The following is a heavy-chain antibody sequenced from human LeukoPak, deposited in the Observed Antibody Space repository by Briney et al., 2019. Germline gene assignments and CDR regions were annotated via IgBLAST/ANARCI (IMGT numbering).Heavy chain of an antibody. V-gene: IGHV3-11*05. J-gene: IGHJ4*02. CDR1: GFTVSDYS. CDR3: ARERRGNYYAFES. CDR2: VMSGRGST. Sequence: PGGSLRLSCAASGFTVSDYSISWIRQSPGKGPEWISYVMSGRGSTNYADSVKGRFTISSDNAKNSVALQLDGLRADDTAVYFCARERRGNYYAFESWGQGTLVTVSS. D-gene: IGHD3-22*01.